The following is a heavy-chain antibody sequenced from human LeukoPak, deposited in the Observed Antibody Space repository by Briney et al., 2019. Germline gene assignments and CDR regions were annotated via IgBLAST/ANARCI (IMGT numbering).Heavy chain of an antibody. CDR2: IRSKAYGGTT. D-gene: IGHD4-11*01. CDR3: TRDPVMTTVTTGVYYYYYYMDV. Sequence: GGSLRLSCTASGFTFGDYAMSWVRQAPGKGLEWVGFIRSKAYGGTTEYAASVKGRFTISRDDSKSIAYLQMNSLKTEDTAVYYCTRDPVMTTVTTGVYYYYYYMDVWGKGTTVTVSS. J-gene: IGHJ6*03. CDR1: GFTFGDYA. V-gene: IGHV3-49*04.